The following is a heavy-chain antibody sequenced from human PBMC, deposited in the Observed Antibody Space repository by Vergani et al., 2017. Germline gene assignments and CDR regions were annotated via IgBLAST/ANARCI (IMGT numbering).Heavy chain of an antibody. V-gene: IGHV1-18*01. CDR2: ISAYNGNT. Sequence: QVQLVQSGAEVKKPGASVKVSCKASGYTFTSCGISWVRQAPGQGLEWMGWISAYNGNTNYAQKLQGRVTMTTDTSTSTAYMELRSLRSDDTAVYYCARDARAIVVVTASRLGWFDPWGQGTLVTVSS. J-gene: IGHJ5*02. D-gene: IGHD2-21*02. CDR1: GYTFTSCG. CDR3: ARDARAIVVVTASRLGWFDP.